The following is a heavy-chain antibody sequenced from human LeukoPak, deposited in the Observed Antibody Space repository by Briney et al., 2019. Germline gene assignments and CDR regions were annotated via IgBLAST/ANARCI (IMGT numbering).Heavy chain of an antibody. J-gene: IGHJ4*02. CDR2: INPNSGDR. V-gene: IGHV1-2*06. CDR3: ARAVIRGIHFDY. D-gene: IGHD3-10*01. Sequence: RASVKVSCKASGYTFTDYYVHWVRQAPGQGLEWVGRINPNSGDRNYAQKFQGRVTMTRDTSISTAYMELSSLRSDDTAVYYCARAVIRGIHFDYWGREPWSPSPQ. CDR1: GYTFTDYY.